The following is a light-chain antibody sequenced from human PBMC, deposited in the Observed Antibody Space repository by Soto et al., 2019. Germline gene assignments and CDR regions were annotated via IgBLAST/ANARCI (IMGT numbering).Light chain of an antibody. J-gene: IGKJ1*01. CDR3: QQYGSFKWT. V-gene: IGKV3-20*01. CDR1: HSVTGRY. CDR2: GAS. Sequence: EIVLTQSPGTLSLSPGERATLSCRASHSVTGRYLAWYQQKPGQAPRLLIYGASSRAPGIPDRFSGSGSGTDFTLTISRLEPEDFAVYYCQQYGSFKWTFGQGTKVEI.